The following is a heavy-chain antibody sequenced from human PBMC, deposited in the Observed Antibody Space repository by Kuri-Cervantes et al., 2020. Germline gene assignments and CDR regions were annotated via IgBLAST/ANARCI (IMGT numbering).Heavy chain of an antibody. V-gene: IGHV3-30*02. CDR1: GLIFSGDC. Sequence: GESLKISCAASGLIFSGDCMHWVRQAPGKGLEWVAYVWHDGSHQYYAASVKGRFTVSRDNSKNTLYLQMNSLRVEDTAVYYCAKDRKITMVTYYFDYWGQGTLVTVSS. CDR2: VWHDGSHQ. CDR3: AKDRKITMVTYYFDY. J-gene: IGHJ4*02. D-gene: IGHD3-10*01.